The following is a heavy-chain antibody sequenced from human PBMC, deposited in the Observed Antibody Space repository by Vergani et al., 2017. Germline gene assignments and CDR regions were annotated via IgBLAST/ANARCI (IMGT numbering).Heavy chain of an antibody. Sequence: EVQLVESGGGVVRPGGSLRLSCAASGFTFDDYGMSWVRQAPGKGLEWVSGINWNGGSTGYADSVKGRFTISRDNAKNSLYLQMNSLRAEDTALYYCARRAERWETLLRDDFDVWGQGTFVTVSP. J-gene: IGHJ3*01. CDR3: ARRAERWETLLRDDFDV. D-gene: IGHD1-26*01. V-gene: IGHV3-20*04. CDR1: GFTFDDYG. CDR2: INWNGGST.